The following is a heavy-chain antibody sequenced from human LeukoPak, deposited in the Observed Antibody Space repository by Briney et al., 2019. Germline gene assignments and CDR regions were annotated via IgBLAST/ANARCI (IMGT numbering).Heavy chain of an antibody. D-gene: IGHD5-24*01. CDR3: AKDDGWVQYAN. CDR2: ISSSSSYI. V-gene: IGHV3-21*04. J-gene: IGHJ4*02. CDR1: GFTFSSYS. Sequence: GGSLRLSCAASGFTFSSYSMNWVRQAPGKGLEWVSSISSSSSYIYYADSVKGRFTISRDNSKNTLYLQMNSLRAEDTAVYYCAKDDGWVQYANWGQGTLVTVSS.